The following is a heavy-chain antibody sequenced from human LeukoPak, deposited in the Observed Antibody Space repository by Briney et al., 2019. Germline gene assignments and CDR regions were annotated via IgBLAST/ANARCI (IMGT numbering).Heavy chain of an antibody. CDR1: RFTFTNYY. J-gene: IGHJ4*02. CDR3: ARGGNGVYQGFVY. D-gene: IGHD4-17*01. V-gene: IGHV1-46*01. Sequence: ASVKVSCKASRFTFTNYYVHWVRQAPGQGLEWMGMISPSGGSTSYAQKFQGRVTMTRDTSTSTVYMQLSSLKSEDTAVYYCARGGNGVYQGFVYWGQGTLVTVSS. CDR2: ISPSGGST.